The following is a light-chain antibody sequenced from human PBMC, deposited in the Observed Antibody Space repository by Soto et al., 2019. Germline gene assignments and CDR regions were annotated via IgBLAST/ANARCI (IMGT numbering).Light chain of an antibody. CDR3: QQYNNWPPIT. CDR2: GAS. CDR1: QSVSSSY. Sequence: EIVLTQSPGTLSLSPGERATLSCMASQSVSSSYLAWYQQKPGQAPRLLIYGASTRATDIPPRFSGSGSGTEFTLTISSLQSEDFAVYYCQQYNNWPPITFGQGTRLEIK. J-gene: IGKJ5*01. V-gene: IGKV3-15*01.